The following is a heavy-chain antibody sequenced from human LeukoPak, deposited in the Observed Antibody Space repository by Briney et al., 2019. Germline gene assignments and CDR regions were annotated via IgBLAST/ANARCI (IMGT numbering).Heavy chain of an antibody. V-gene: IGHV3-7*05. CDR1: GFNLNSYW. J-gene: IGHJ4*02. CDR2: INQDGSEK. Sequence: GGSLRLSCAASGFNLNSYWISWVRQAPGKGLEWLANINQDGSEKYYVDSVKGRFTISRDNAKNSLCLQMNSLRAEDTAVYYCTTFYSRLTDYWGQGTLVTVSS. CDR3: TTFYSRLTDY. D-gene: IGHD2/OR15-2a*01.